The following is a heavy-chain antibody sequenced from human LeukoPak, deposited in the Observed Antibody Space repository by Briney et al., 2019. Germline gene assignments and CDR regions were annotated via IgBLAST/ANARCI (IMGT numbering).Heavy chain of an antibody. J-gene: IGHJ4*02. CDR1: GYTFTSYY. D-gene: IGHD2-15*01. Sequence: ASAKVSCKASGYTFTSYYMHWVRQAPGQGLEWMGIINPSGGSTSYAQKFQGRVTMTRDTSTSTVYMELSSLRSEDTAVYYCARGGPHPWAPIVVVVAATNEIDYWGQGTLVTVSS. V-gene: IGHV1-46*01. CDR2: INPSGGST. CDR3: ARGGPHPWAPIVVVVAATNEIDY.